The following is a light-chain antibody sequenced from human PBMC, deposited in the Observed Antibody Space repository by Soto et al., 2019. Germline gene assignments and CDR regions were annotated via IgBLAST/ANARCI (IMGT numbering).Light chain of an antibody. CDR3: QQYGSLWT. J-gene: IGKJ1*01. Sequence: EIVLTQSPGTLSLSPGERATLSCRASQSVSSTYLAWYQQKPGQAPRLLIYGASSRATGIPDRFSGSGSGTDFILTISRLEPEDFAMYYCQQYGSLWTFGQGTKVEIK. CDR1: QSVSSTY. CDR2: GAS. V-gene: IGKV3-20*01.